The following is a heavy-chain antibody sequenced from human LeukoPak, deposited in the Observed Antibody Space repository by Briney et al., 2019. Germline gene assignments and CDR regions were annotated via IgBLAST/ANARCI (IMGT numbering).Heavy chain of an antibody. CDR1: GYTFTSYD. D-gene: IGHD5-12*01. V-gene: IGHV1-8*01. CDR2: MSPNSGNT. Sequence: GASVKVSCKASGYTFTSYDINWVRQATGQGLEWMGWMSPNSGNTGYAQKFQGRVTMTRNTSISTAYMELSSLRSEDTAVYYCAREWIRRGGFDPWGQGTLVTVSS. CDR3: AREWIRRGGFDP. J-gene: IGHJ5*02.